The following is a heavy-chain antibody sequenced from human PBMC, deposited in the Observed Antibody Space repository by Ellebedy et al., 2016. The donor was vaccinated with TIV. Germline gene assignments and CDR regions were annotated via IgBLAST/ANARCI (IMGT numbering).Heavy chain of an antibody. CDR1: GFTFSSCA. J-gene: IGHJ4*02. CDR2: ISGSGGST. V-gene: IGHV3-23*01. D-gene: IGHD2-15*01. CDR3: ARNRYCSGGDCYALGY. Sequence: GGSLRLSCAAFGFTFSSCAMSWVRQAPGKGLEWVSAISGSGGSTYYADSVKGRFTISRDNAKNTLYLQMNSLRAEDTAVYYCARNRYCSGGDCYALGYWGQGTLVTVSS.